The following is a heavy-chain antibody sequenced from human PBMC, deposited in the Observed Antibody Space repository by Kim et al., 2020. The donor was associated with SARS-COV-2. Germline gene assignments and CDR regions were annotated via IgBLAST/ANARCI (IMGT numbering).Heavy chain of an antibody. CDR1: GGTFSSYA. J-gene: IGHJ6*02. CDR2: IIPIFGTA. V-gene: IGHV1-69*13. CDR3: ARETSSYGSGSYVYYYYGMDV. Sequence: SVKVSCKASGGTFSSYAISWVRQAPGQGLEWMGGIIPIFGTANYAQKFQGRVTITADESTSTAYMELSSLRSEDTAVYYCARETSSYGSGSYVYYYYGMDVWGQGTTVTVSS. D-gene: IGHD3-10*01.